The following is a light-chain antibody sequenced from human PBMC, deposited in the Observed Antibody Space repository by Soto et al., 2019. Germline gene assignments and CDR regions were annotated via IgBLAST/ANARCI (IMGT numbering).Light chain of an antibody. Sequence: QSVLTQPASVSGSPGQSITISCTGTSSAVGGYNYVSWYQHHPGKAPKLMIYDVSDRPSGVSNRFSGSKSGNTASLTISGLQAEDEADYYCNSYTSSSTYVFGTGTKVTVL. CDR1: SSAVGGYNY. CDR2: DVS. J-gene: IGLJ1*01. V-gene: IGLV2-14*03. CDR3: NSYTSSSTYV.